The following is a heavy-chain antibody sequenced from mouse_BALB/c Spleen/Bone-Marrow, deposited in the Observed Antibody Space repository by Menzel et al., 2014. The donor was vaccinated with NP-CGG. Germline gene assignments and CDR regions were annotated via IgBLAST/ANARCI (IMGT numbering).Heavy chain of an antibody. CDR2: IDPANDNT. CDR3: ARDCGDY. J-gene: IGHJ2*01. V-gene: IGHV14-3*02. Sequence: EVQLQQSGAELVKPGASVKLSCTASGFNIKDTYIHWVEQRPEQGLEWIGRIDPANDNTKYDPKFQDKATITADTSSNTACLQRSSLTAEDTAVYYCARDCGDYWGQGTTLTVSS. CDR1: GFNIKDTY.